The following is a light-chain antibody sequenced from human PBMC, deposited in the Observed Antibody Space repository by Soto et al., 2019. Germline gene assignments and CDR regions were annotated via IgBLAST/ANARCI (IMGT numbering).Light chain of an antibody. CDR3: TSYTSISTLHVV. J-gene: IGLJ2*01. V-gene: IGLV2-14*01. Sequence: QSALTQPASVSGSPGQSITFSCTGTSSDVGAYNYVSWYQQHPGKAPKLIIFEVSNRPSGVSNRFSGSKSGNTASLTISGLQAEDEADYYCTSYTSISTLHVVFGGGTKLT. CDR2: EVS. CDR1: SSDVGAYNY.